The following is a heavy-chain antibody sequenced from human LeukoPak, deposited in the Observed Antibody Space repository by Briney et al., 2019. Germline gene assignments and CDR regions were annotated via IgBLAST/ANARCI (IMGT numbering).Heavy chain of an antibody. Sequence: SETLSLTCTVSGGSISSYYWSWIRQPPGKGLEWIGYIYYSGSTNYNPSLKSRVTISVDTSKNQFSLKLSSVTAADTAVYYCARHLYYDFWSGYLSLYNWFDPWGQGTLVTVSS. CDR3: ARHLYYDFWSGYLSLYNWFDP. CDR2: IYYSGST. CDR1: GGSISSYY. D-gene: IGHD3-3*01. V-gene: IGHV4-59*08. J-gene: IGHJ5*02.